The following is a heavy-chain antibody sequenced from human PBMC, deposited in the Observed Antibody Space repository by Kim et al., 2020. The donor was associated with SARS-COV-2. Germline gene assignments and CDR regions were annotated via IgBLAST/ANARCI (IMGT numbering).Heavy chain of an antibody. D-gene: IGHD3-9*01. V-gene: IGHV3-33*06. J-gene: IGHJ4*02. CDR3: AKSPVSGYSSLDY. Sequence: YADSVKGRFTIARDNSKNTLYLQMNSLRAEDTAVYYCAKSPVSGYSSLDYWGQGTLVTVSS.